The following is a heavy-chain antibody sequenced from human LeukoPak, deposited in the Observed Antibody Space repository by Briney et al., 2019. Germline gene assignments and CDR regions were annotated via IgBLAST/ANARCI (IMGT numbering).Heavy chain of an antibody. D-gene: IGHD1-26*01. Sequence: PSETLSLTCSVSGGSVDSNYYYWGWIREPPGKGLEWIGSISYTGATHYSPSLESRVTISLDTSKNQSSLQLASVTPADTAVYYCAREGTRWADENWFDPWGQGSLVIVSS. J-gene: IGHJ5*02. CDR2: ISYTGAT. CDR3: AREGTRWADENWFDP. V-gene: IGHV4-39*07. CDR1: GGSVDSNYYY.